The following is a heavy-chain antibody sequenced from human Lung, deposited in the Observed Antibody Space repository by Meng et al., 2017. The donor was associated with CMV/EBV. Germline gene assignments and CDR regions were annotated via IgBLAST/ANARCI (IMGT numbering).Heavy chain of an antibody. Sequence: GVLKISCEVSGFTFSSYTMNWVRQAPGKGLEWVSSISGFSDYIHYADSVKGRFTISRDNAKNSLYLQMNSLRAEDTAVYYCARAPGIGGTTGVYWGQGTPVXVSS. CDR2: ISGFSDYI. CDR1: GFTFSSYT. J-gene: IGHJ1*01. CDR3: ARAPGIGGTTGVY. D-gene: IGHD1-7*01. V-gene: IGHV3-21*01.